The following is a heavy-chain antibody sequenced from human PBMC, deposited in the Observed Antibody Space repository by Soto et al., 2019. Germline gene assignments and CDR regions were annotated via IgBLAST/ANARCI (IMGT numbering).Heavy chain of an antibody. Sequence: GGSLRLSCAASGFTFSSYWMSWVRQAPGKGLEWVANIKQDGSEKYYVDSVKGRFTISRDNAKNSLYLQMNSLRAEDTAVYYCARDVAAAGKRNDYWGQGTLVTVSS. CDR1: GFTFSSYW. J-gene: IGHJ4*02. CDR3: ARDVAAAGKRNDY. V-gene: IGHV3-7*01. CDR2: IKQDGSEK. D-gene: IGHD6-13*01.